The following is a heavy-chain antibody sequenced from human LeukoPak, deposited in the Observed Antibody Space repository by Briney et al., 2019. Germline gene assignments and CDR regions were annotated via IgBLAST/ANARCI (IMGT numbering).Heavy chain of an antibody. CDR1: GDSMSSYY. V-gene: IGHV4-59*01. D-gene: IGHD5-18*01. CDR2: IYYNGST. CDR3: ARRGYSYGPNDY. Sequence: SETLSLTCSVSGDSMSSYYWTWIRQPPGTGLEWIGYIYYNGSTNYNPSLKSRVTISVDTSKKQFSLNLSSVTAADTAVYYCARRGYSYGPNDYWGQGTLVIVSS. J-gene: IGHJ4*02.